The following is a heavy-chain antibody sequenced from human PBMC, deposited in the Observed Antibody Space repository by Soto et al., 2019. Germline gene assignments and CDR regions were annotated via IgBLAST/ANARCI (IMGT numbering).Heavy chain of an antibody. CDR3: AIVQWLASHI. D-gene: IGHD6-19*01. Sequence: EVQLVESGGGLVKPGGSLRLSCAASGFTFSSYSMNWVRQAPGKGLEWVSTITTSSTSIYYADSVKGRFTISRDNAKNSLFLQMKSLRVEDRAVYYCAIVQWLASHIWGQGTMVTVSS. CDR1: GFTFSSYS. J-gene: IGHJ3*02. CDR2: ITTSSTSI. V-gene: IGHV3-21*01.